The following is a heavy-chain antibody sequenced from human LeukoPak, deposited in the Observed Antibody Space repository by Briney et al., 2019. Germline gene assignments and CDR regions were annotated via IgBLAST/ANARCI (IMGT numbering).Heavy chain of an antibody. J-gene: IGHJ4*02. V-gene: IGHV3-48*01. CDR3: ARALWFGETFPAY. CDR2: ISSSSSTI. D-gene: IGHD3-10*01. CDR1: GLTISSYS. Sequence: PGGSLTLSCAASGLTISSYSMNWVRQAPGKGLQWVSYISSSSSTIYYADSVKGRFTISRDNAKNSLYLQMNSLRAEDTAVYYCARALWFGETFPAYWGQGTLVTVSS.